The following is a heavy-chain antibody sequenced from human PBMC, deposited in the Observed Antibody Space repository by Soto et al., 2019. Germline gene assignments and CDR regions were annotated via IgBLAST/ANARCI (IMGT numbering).Heavy chain of an antibody. J-gene: IGHJ6*02. V-gene: IGHV1-69*12. Sequence: QVQLVQSGAEVKKPGSSVKVSCKASAGTFSNYAISWVRQAPGQGLEWMGGIIPIFGTANYAQKFQGRVTITADESTSTAYMELSSLRSEDTAVHYCATHHDYGGNDYYSGMDVWGQGTTVTVSS. CDR2: IIPIFGTA. D-gene: IGHD4-17*01. CDR3: ATHHDYGGNDYYSGMDV. CDR1: AGTFSNYA.